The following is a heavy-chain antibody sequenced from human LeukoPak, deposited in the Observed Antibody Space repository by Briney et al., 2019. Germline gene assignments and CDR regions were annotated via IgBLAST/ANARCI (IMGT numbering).Heavy chain of an antibody. V-gene: IGHV1-69*13. CDR1: GGTFSSYA. Sequence: ASVKVSCKASGGTFSSYAISWVRQAPGQGLEWMGGIIPIFGTANYAQKFQGRVTITADESTSTAYMELSSLRSEDTAVYYCATRLWFGEVNYYYYGMDVWGQGTMVTDSS. J-gene: IGHJ6*02. D-gene: IGHD3-10*01. CDR2: IIPIFGTA. CDR3: ATRLWFGEVNYYYYGMDV.